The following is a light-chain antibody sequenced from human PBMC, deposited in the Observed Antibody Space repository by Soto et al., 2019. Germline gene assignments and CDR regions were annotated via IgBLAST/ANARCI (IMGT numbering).Light chain of an antibody. J-gene: IGLJ2*01. CDR3: SSYTSSTTFL. V-gene: IGLV2-14*03. CDR2: DVS. CDR1: SSDVGGYDY. Sequence: QSVLTQPASVSASPGQRIAISCTGTSSDVGGYDYVSWYQQQPGKAPKLMIYDVSERPSGVSDRFSGSKSGNTASLTISGLHAEDEAHYYCSSYTSSTTFLFGGGTKVTVL.